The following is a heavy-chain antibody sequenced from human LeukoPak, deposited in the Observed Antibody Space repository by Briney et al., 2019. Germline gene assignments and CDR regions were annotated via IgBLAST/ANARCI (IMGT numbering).Heavy chain of an antibody. Sequence: PGGSLRLSCAASGFTFSSYSMNWVRQAPGKGLEWVSSISSSSSYIYYADSVKGRFTISRDNAKNSLYLQMNSLRAEDTAVYYCATPYGDYVIGAFDIWGQGTMVTVSS. CDR3: ATPYGDYVIGAFDI. CDR1: GFTFSSYS. V-gene: IGHV3-21*01. J-gene: IGHJ3*02. D-gene: IGHD4-17*01. CDR2: ISSSSSYI.